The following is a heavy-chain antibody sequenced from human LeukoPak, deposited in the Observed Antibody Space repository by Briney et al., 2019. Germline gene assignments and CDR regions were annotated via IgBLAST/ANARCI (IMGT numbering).Heavy chain of an antibody. CDR3: ARDGGYSPYDY. Sequence: GGSLRLSCAASGLTFSSYSMNWVRQAPGKGLEWVSYISSSSSTIYYADSVKGRFTISRDNAKNSLYLQMNSLRAEDTAVYYCARDGGYSPYDYWGQGTLVTVSS. J-gene: IGHJ4*02. CDR1: GLTFSSYS. CDR2: ISSSSSTI. V-gene: IGHV3-48*04. D-gene: IGHD1-26*01.